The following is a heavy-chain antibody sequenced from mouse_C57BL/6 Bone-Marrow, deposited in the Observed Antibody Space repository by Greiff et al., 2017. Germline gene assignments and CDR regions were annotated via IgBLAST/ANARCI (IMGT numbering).Heavy chain of an antibody. CDR1: GYTFTDSY. Sequence: QVHVKQSGPELVKPGASVKISCKASGYTFTDSYINWVKQRPGQGLELIGWIFPGRGSTYYNEKFKGKATLTVDKSSSTGYMLLSSLTSEDSAVYFCARWEAQGMDYWGQGTSVTVFS. CDR2: IFPGRGST. D-gene: IGHD3-2*02. CDR3: ARWEAQGMDY. J-gene: IGHJ4*01. V-gene: IGHV1-75*01.